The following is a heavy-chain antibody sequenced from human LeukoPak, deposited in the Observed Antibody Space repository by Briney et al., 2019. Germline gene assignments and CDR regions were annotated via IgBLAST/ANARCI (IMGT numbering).Heavy chain of an antibody. CDR3: ARRVGFYGSGSLNYFDP. J-gene: IGHJ5*01. Sequence: PSGTLSLTCTVSGDSIGSSSYYWGWIRQPPGKGLEWIGSIFRTGSTYYTASLKSRVSISVDTSKNHFVLNLTSVTAADTAVYFCARRVGFYGSGSLNYFDPWGQGILVSVSS. CDR1: GDSIGSSSYY. V-gene: IGHV4-39*02. CDR2: IFRTGST. D-gene: IGHD3-10*01.